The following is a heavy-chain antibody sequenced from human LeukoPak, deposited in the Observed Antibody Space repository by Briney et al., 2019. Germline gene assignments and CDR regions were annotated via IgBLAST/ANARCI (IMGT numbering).Heavy chain of an antibody. CDR1: GYSISSSNW. V-gene: IGHV4-28*01. CDR3: ARQGELANDY. J-gene: IGHJ4*02. CDR2: IYYSGST. D-gene: IGHD6-13*01. Sequence: SETLSLTCAVSGYSISSSNWWGWIRQPPGKGLEWIGYIYYSGSTNYNPSLKSRVTISVDTSKNQFSLKLSSVTAADTAVYYCARQGELANDYWGQGTLVTVSS.